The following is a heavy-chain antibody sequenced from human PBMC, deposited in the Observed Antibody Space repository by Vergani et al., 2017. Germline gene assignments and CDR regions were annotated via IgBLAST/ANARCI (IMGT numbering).Heavy chain of an antibody. CDR1: GFTFSSYA. Sequence: EVQLLESGGGLVQPGGSLRLSCAASGFTFSSYAMSWVRQAPGRGLEWVSSISGSGRTTNHADSEKGRFTISRDNSKNTLYMQMNNLRADDTAVYFCAKVLGNSWSPFDYWGQGTLVTVSS. CDR3: AKVLGNSWSPFDY. J-gene: IGHJ4*02. CDR2: ISGSGRTT. V-gene: IGHV3-23*01. D-gene: IGHD6-13*01.